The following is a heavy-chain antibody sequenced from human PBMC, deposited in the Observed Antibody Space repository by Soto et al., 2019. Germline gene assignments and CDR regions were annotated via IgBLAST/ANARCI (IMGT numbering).Heavy chain of an antibody. J-gene: IGHJ4*02. CDR2: IYSGGST. CDR1: GFTVSSNY. D-gene: IGHD2-2*01. V-gene: IGHV3-53*01. CDR3: ARGVLVPAAHFDY. Sequence: GGSLRLSCAASGFTVSSNYMSWVRQAPGKGLEWVSVIYSGGSTYYADSVKGRFTISRDNSKNTLYLQMNSLRAEDTAVYYCARGVLVPAAHFDYWGQGTLVTVSS.